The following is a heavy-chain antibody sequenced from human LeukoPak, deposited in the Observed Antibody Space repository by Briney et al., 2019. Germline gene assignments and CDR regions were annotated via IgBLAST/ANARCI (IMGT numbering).Heavy chain of an antibody. CDR2: IYYSGST. CDR3: ARHLSFDYYGSTTNAFDI. CDR1: GGSIRSYH. Sequence: SETLSLTCPVSGGSIRSYHWSWIRRPPGKGLEWIGYIYYSGSTNNNPSLKSRVTISIDTSKNQFSLKLSSVTAADTAVYYCARHLSFDYYGSTTNAFDIWGQGTMVTVSS. V-gene: IGHV4-59*08. J-gene: IGHJ3*02. D-gene: IGHD3-10*01.